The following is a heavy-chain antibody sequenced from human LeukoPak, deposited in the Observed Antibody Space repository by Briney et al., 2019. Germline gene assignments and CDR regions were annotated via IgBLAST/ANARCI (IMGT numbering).Heavy chain of an antibody. J-gene: IGHJ4*02. CDR3: ARVVGGNYYGSETDDY. CDR1: GYTFTNYG. D-gene: IGHD3-10*01. Sequence: ASVKVSCKASGYTFTNYGISWVRQAPGQGLEWMGWISGYNGNTNYAQKFQGRVTMTTDTSTSTAYMELRSLRSDDTAVYYCARVVGGNYYGSETDDYWGQGTLVTVSS. CDR2: ISGYNGNT. V-gene: IGHV1-18*01.